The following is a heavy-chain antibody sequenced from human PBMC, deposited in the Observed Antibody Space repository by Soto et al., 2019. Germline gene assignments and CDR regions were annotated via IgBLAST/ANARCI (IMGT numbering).Heavy chain of an antibody. Sequence: GGSLRLSCAASGFTFSSYGMHWVRQAPGKGLEWVAVISYDGSNKYFADSVKGRFTISRDNSKNTLYLQMNSLRAEDTAVYYCAKDSSGLRYFDWLFNPYNWFDPWGQGTLVTVSS. CDR1: GFTFSSYG. CDR3: AKDSSGLRYFDWLFNPYNWFDP. J-gene: IGHJ5*02. V-gene: IGHV3-30*18. D-gene: IGHD3-9*01. CDR2: ISYDGSNK.